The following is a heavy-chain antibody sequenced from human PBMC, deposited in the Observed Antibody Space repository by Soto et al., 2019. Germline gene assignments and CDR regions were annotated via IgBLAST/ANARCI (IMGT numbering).Heavy chain of an antibody. CDR2: IIPMSQRP. J-gene: IGHJ6*02. CDR1: GGTFNSNA. V-gene: IGHV1-69*12. CDR3: ASRSLDV. D-gene: IGHD3-10*01. Sequence: QVQLVQSGAEVKKPGSSVTVSCKASGGTFNSNAITWVRQAPGQGLEWMGGIIPMSQRPNYAQKFQDRVTIRADESTGTAYMELCSLTSEDTAVYYGASRSLDVWGQGTTVTVSS.